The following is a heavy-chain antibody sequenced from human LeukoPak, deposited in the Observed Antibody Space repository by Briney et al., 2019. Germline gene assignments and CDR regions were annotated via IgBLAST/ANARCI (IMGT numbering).Heavy chain of an antibody. CDR3: ARVDRAVGATYLDY. Sequence: SETLSLTCTVSGGSISSYYWSWIRQPPGKGLEWIGYIYYSGSTNYNPSLKSRVTISVDTSKNQFSLKLSSVTAADTAVYYCARVDRAVGATYLDYWGQGTLVTVSS. CDR1: GGSISSYY. D-gene: IGHD1-26*01. V-gene: IGHV4-59*01. CDR2: IYYSGST. J-gene: IGHJ4*02.